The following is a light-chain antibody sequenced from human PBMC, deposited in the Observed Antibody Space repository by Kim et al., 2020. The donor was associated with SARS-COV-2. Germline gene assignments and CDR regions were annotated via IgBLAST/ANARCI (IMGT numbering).Light chain of an antibody. J-gene: IGKJ5*01. CDR3: MQALQAPIT. V-gene: IGKV2-28*01. Sequence: DIVMTQSPLSLPVTPGEPASISCRSSQSLLHSNGYNYLDWYLQKPGQSPQLLIYLGSNRASGVPDRFSGSGSGTDFTLKISRVAAEDVGVYYGMQALQAPITFGQGTRLEIK. CDR1: QSLLHSNGYNY. CDR2: LGS.